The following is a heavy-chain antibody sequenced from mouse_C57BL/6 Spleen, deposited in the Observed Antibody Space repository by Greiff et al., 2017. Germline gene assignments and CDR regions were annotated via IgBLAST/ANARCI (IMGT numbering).Heavy chain of an antibody. CDR3: AYGYGSSHWYFDV. V-gene: IGHV1-82*01. J-gene: IGHJ1*03. CDR2: IYPGDGDT. Sequence: QVQLQHSGPELVKPGASVKISCKASGYAFSSSWMNWVKQRPGKGLEWIGRIYPGDGDTNYNGEFKGKATLTADKSSSTAYMQLSSLTSEDSAVXFCAYGYGSSHWYFDVWGTGTTVTVSS. CDR1: GYAFSSSW. D-gene: IGHD1-1*01.